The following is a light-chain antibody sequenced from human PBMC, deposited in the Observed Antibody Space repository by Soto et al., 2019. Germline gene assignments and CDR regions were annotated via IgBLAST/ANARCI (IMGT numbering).Light chain of an antibody. J-gene: IGKJ4*01. Sequence: ASQAIGSYLNWYQQKPGKAPKVLIYAASSLQSGVPSRFSGSGSGTAVTPTIISLPPEHFVCSYCQQPNCFPRTFGRGTKVDIK. V-gene: IGKV1-39*01. CDR1: QAIGSY. CDR3: QQPNCFPRT. CDR2: AAS.